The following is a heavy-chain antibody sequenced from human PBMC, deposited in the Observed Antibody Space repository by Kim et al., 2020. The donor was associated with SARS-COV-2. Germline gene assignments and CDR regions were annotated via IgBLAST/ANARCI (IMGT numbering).Heavy chain of an antibody. CDR3: ARGYTAMDL. V-gene: IGHV3-74*01. Sequence: RTKNYADSVKGRFTISRDNAKNTVYLQMNGLTVEDTAVYYCARGYTAMDLWGQGTLVTVSS. D-gene: IGHD5-18*01. J-gene: IGHJ4*02. CDR2: RTK.